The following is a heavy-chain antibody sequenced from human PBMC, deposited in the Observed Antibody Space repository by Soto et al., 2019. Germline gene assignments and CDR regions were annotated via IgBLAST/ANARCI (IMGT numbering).Heavy chain of an antibody. Sequence: ASVKVSCKASGGTFSSYAISWGRQAPGQGLEWMGGIIAIFGTANYAQKFQGRGTITADESTSTAYMELSSLRSEETAVYYCARAAAATFEHNHDAFDICGQGTMVTVSS. CDR1: GGTFSSYA. CDR3: ARAAAATFEHNHDAFDI. CDR2: IIAIFGTA. V-gene: IGHV1-69*13. J-gene: IGHJ3*02. D-gene: IGHD6-13*01.